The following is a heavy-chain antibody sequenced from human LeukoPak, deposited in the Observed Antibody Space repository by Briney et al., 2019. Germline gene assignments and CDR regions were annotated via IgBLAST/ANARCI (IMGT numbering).Heavy chain of an antibody. J-gene: IGHJ3*02. V-gene: IGHV1-24*01. CDR1: GYTLTELS. Sequence: ASVKVSCKVSGYTLTELSMHWVRQAPGKGLEWMGGFDPEDGETIYAQKFQGRVTMTEDTSTDTAYMELSSLRSEDTAVYYCATRGYCSGGSCYSGAFDIWGQGTMVTVSS. CDR2: FDPEDGET. D-gene: IGHD2-15*01. CDR3: ATRGYCSGGSCYSGAFDI.